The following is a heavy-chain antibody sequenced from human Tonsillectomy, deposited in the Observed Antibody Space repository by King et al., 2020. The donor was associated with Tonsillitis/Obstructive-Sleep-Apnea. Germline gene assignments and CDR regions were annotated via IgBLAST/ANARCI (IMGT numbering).Heavy chain of an antibody. CDR3: EHSRVGYCSGGSCYSGYDPDY. V-gene: IGHV2-5*02. Sequence: TLKESGPTLVKPTQTLTLTCTFSGFSLSTSGVGVGWIRQPPGKALEWLALIYWDDDKRYSPSLKSRLTITKDTSKNQVVLTMTNMDPVDTATYYCEHSRVGYCSGGSCYSGYDPDYWGQGTLVTVSS. D-gene: IGHD2-15*01. J-gene: IGHJ4*02. CDR2: IYWDDDK. CDR1: GFSLSTSGVG.